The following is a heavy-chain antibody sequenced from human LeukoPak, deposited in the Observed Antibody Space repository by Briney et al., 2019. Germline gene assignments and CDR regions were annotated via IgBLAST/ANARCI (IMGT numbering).Heavy chain of an antibody. CDR1: GFTFSSYA. CDR2: ISGGGGTT. Sequence: GGSLRLSCAASGFTFSSYAMNWVRQAPGKGLEWVSFISGGGGTTYYADSVKGRFTITRDNSKNTLYLQVNSLRTDDTAVYYCAKAEGSGNQPFDYWVQGTLVTVSS. V-gene: IGHV3-23*01. J-gene: IGHJ4*02. CDR3: AKAEGSGNQPFDY. D-gene: IGHD3-10*01.